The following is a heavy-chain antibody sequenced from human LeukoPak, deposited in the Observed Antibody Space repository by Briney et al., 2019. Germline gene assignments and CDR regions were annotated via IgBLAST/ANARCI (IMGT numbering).Heavy chain of an antibody. CDR2: ISTDIGDT. V-gene: IGHV1-18*01. J-gene: IGHJ4*02. Sequence: ASVKVSCKASGYTFTSYGISWVRQAPGQGLHWVGWISTDIGDTDYAQKVQGRVTMTTDTSTSTAYMELRSLRSDDTAVYYCARDGFRQIDSSGYLDYWGQGTLVTVSS. D-gene: IGHD3-22*01. CDR1: GYTFTSYG. CDR3: ARDGFRQIDSSGYLDY.